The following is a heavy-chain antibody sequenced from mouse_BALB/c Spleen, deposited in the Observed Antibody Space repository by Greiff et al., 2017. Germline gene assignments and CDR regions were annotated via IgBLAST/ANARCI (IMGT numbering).Heavy chain of an antibody. V-gene: IGHV1-18*01. J-gene: IGHJ2*01. CDR1: GYTFTDYN. Sequence: VQLQQSGPELVKPGASVKMSCKASGYTFTDYNMDWVKQSHGKSLEWIGDINPNNGGTSYNQKFKGKATLTVDKSSRTAYMELRSLTSEDTAVYYCARRPDYYGYNCDYWGQGTTLTVSS. CDR2: INPNNGGT. CDR3: ARRPDYYGYNCDY. D-gene: IGHD1-2*01.